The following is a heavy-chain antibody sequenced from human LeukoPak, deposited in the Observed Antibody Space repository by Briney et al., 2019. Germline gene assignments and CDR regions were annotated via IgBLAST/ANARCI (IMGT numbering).Heavy chain of an antibody. V-gene: IGHV4-34*01. CDR2: INHSGST. Sequence: SETLSLTCAVGGGSFSGYYWSWIRQPPGKGLEWIGEINHSGSTNYNPSLKSRVTISVDTSKNQFSLKLSSVTAADTAVYYCARVQIVVVPAAIHYYYYYMDVWGKGTTDTVS. CDR1: GGSFSGYY. CDR3: ARVQIVVVPAAIHYYYYYMDV. J-gene: IGHJ6*03. D-gene: IGHD2-2*01.